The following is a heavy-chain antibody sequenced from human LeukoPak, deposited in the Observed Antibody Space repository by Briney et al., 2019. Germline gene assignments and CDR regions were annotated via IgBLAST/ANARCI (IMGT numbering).Heavy chain of an antibody. Sequence: PGGSLRLSCAASGFAFSSYGMHWVRQAPGEGLEWVAFIRYDGSNKYYADSVKGRFTISRDNSKNTLYRQMSSLRAEDTAVYYCAKVNLRYFDWLLSADWGQGTLVTVSS. D-gene: IGHD3-9*01. CDR2: IRYDGSNK. J-gene: IGHJ4*02. CDR3: AKVNLRYFDWLLSAD. CDR1: GFAFSSYG. V-gene: IGHV3-30*02.